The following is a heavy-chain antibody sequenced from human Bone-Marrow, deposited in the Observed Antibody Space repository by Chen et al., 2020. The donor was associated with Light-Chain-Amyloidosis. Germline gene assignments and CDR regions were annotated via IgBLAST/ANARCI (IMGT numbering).Heavy chain of an antibody. CDR3: ARDFQMYYDFWSESFDP. Sequence: QVQLVESGGGVVQPGRSLRLSCAASGFTFSSYGMHWVRQAPGKGLEWVAVIWYDGSNKYYADSVKGRFTISRDNSKNTLYLQMNSLRAEDTAVYYCARDFQMYYDFWSESFDPWGQGTLVTVSS. D-gene: IGHD3-3*01. J-gene: IGHJ5*02. V-gene: IGHV3-33*01. CDR1: GFTFSSYG. CDR2: IWYDGSNK.